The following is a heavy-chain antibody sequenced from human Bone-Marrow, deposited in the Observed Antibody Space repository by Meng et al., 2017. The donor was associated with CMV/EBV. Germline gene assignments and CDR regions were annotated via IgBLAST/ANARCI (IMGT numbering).Heavy chain of an antibody. Sequence: GGSLRLSCVASGFPFSAYALHWVRQAPGKGLEWVGVIWYDGNNKYYADSVKGRFTISRDNSKNTLYLQMNSLRAEDTAVYYCARDAFWSGSHEYYWGQGTLVTVSS. D-gene: IGHD3-3*01. J-gene: IGHJ4*02. CDR1: GFPFSAYA. V-gene: IGHV3-30*14. CDR2: IWYDGNNK. CDR3: ARDAFWSGSHEYY.